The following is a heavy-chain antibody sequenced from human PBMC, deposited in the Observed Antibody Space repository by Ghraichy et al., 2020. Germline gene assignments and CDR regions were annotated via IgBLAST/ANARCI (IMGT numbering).Heavy chain of an antibody. J-gene: IGHJ4*02. D-gene: IGHD6-13*01. CDR1: GFTVSSNY. CDR3: ARDRRNIAAAWYFFDY. V-gene: IGHV3-66*01. CDR2: MYSGGST. Sequence: GGSLILSCAVSGFTVSSNYMSWVRQAPGKGLEWVSVMYSGGSTFYADSVKGRFTISRDESKNTLYLQMDSLRAEDTAVYYCARDRRNIAAAWYFFDYWGQGTLVTVSS.